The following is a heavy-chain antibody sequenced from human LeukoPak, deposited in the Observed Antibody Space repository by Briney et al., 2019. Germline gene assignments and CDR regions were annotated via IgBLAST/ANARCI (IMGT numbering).Heavy chain of an antibody. V-gene: IGHV3-20*04. J-gene: IGHJ6*03. Sequence: GGSLRLSCAASGFTFDDYGMSWVRQAPGKGLEWVSGINWNGGSTGYADSVKGRSTISRDNAKNSLYLQMNSLRAEDTAVYYCARDPYSGSYGNYYYYFMDVWGKGTTVTISS. D-gene: IGHD1-26*01. CDR2: INWNGGST. CDR1: GFTFDDYG. CDR3: ARDPYSGSYGNYYYYFMDV.